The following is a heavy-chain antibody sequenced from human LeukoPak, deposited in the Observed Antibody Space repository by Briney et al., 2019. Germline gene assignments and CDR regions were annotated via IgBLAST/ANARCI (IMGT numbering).Heavy chain of an antibody. V-gene: IGHV1-18*01. CDR3: ARVPLREYVWGNFDY. CDR2: ISAYNGNT. D-gene: IGHD3-16*01. CDR1: GYTFTSYG. Sequence: GASVKVSCKASGYTFTSYGISWVRQAPGQGLEWMGWISAYNGNTNYAQKLQGRVTMATDTSTSTAYMELRSLRSDDTAVYYCARVPLREYVWGNFDYWGQGTLVTVSS. J-gene: IGHJ4*02.